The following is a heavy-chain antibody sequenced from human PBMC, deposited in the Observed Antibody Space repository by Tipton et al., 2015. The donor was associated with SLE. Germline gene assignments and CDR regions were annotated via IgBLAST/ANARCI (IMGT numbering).Heavy chain of an antibody. CDR1: GGSITTTPYY. Sequence: TLSLTCIVSGGSITTTPYYWGWIRQSPEKGLGWIGSTHYSGTTYYNPSLESRVTMSMDTSKNEFSLNLRSVTATDTAVYYCARLSPLWFGEYTEYWGQGTLVTVTS. D-gene: IGHD3-10*01. J-gene: IGHJ4*02. CDR3: ARLSPLWFGEYTEY. V-gene: IGHV4-39*01. CDR2: THYSGTT.